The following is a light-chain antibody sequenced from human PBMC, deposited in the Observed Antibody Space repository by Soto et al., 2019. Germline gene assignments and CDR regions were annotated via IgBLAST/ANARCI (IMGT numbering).Light chain of an antibody. J-gene: IGLJ2*01. CDR2: GNI. CDR3: SSCAGRNNLV. CDR1: SSNIGAGYD. V-gene: IGLV1-40*01. Sequence: QSVLTQPPSVSGAPGQRVTISCTGSSSNIGAGYDVHWYQQRPGTAPKLLIFGNINRPSGVPDRFSGSKSGTSASLAITGLQAEDEGDYYCSSCAGRNNLVFGGGTKLTVL.